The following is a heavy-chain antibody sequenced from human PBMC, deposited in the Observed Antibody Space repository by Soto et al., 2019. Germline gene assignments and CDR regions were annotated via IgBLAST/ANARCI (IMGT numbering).Heavy chain of an antibody. CDR2: ISHGATRK. D-gene: IGHD4-4*01. V-gene: IGHV3-30*18. CDR1: IFTFIDYG. Sequence: PGWSLRLSCASSIFTFIDYGMHWVRQAPGKGLEWVAGISHGATRKSYSDSVKGRFIISRDNSKKMLYLQLNSLRREDTAVYYCAKDWVGGSNRYQLDYWGRGTLVTVSS. J-gene: IGHJ4*02. CDR3: AKDWVGGSNRYQLDY.